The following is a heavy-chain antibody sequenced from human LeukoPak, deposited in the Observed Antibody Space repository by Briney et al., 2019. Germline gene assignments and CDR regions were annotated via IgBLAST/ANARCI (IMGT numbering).Heavy chain of an antibody. D-gene: IGHD1-26*01. CDR3: SGSSSGGYYYYMDV. J-gene: IGHJ6*03. V-gene: IGHV1-2*06. CDR1: GYSSTGYY. CDR2: INPNSGGT. Sequence: ASVKVSCKASGYSSTGYYMHWVRQAPGQGLEWMGRINPNSGGTNYAQKFQGRVTMTRDTSISTAYMELSRLRSDDTAVYYCSGSSSGGYYYYMDVWGKGTTVTVSS.